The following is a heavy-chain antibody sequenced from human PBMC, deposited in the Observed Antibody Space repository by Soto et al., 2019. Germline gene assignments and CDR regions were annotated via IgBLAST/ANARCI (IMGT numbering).Heavy chain of an antibody. Sequence: SETLSLTCAVYGGSFSGYYWSWIRQPPGKGLEWIGEINHSGSTNYNPSLKSRVTISVDTSKNQFSLKLSSVTAADTAVYYCARGPVLLLFGELLPTQYYYDSSGLDYWGQGTLVTVSS. CDR2: INHSGST. CDR1: GGSFSGYY. J-gene: IGHJ4*02. D-gene: IGHD3-10*01. CDR3: ARGPVLLLFGELLPTQYYYDSSGLDY. V-gene: IGHV4-34*01.